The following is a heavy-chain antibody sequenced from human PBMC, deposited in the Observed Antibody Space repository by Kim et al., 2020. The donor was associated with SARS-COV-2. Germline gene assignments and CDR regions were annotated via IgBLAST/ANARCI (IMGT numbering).Heavy chain of an antibody. V-gene: IGHV4-39*07. Sequence: SETLSLTCTVSGGSISSSSYYWGWIRQPPGKGLEWIGSIYYSGSTYYNPSLKSRVTISVDTSKNQFSLKLSSVTAADTAVYYCARKPLIFKRGYSYGSARPNWFDPWGQGTLVTVSS. CDR3: ARKPLIFKRGYSYGSARPNWFDP. J-gene: IGHJ5*02. CDR2: IYYSGST. D-gene: IGHD5-18*01. CDR1: GGSISSSSYY.